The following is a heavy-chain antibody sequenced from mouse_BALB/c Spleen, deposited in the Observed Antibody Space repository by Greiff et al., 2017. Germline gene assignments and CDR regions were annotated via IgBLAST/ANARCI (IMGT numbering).Heavy chain of an antibody. Sequence: EVQLVESGGGLVKPGGSLKLSCAASGFTFSSYAMSWVRQTPEKRLEWVASISSGGSTYYPDSVKGRFTISRDNARNILYLQMSSLRSEDTAMYYCARKVGGIYYPYYFDDWGQGTTLTVSS. V-gene: IGHV5-6-5*01. CDR1: GFTFSSYA. J-gene: IGHJ2*01. CDR2: ISSGGST. D-gene: IGHD2-1*01. CDR3: ARKVGGIYYPYYFDD.